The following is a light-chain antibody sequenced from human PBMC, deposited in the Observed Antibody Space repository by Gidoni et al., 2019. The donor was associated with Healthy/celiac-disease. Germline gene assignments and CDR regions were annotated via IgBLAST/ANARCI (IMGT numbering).Light chain of an antibody. CDR3: QQYNSYSRT. CDR1: QSISSW. V-gene: IGKV1-5*03. Sequence: LQMTQSPSTLSASVGDRVTITCRASQSISSWLAWYQQKPGKAPKLLIYKASSLESGVPSRFSGSGSGTEFTLTISSLQPDDFATYYCQQYNSYSRTFGHXTKVGIK. CDR2: KAS. J-gene: IGKJ1*01.